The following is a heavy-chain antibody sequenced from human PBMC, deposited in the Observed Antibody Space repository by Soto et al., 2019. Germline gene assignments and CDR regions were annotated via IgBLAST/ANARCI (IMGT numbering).Heavy chain of an antibody. Sequence: ASVKVSCKASGYTFTSYDINWVRQATGQGLEWMGWMNPNSGNTGYAQKFQGRVTMTRNTSISTAYMELSSLRSEDTAVYYCARGPGCSSNRCYVDYYYYYYMDVWGKGTTVTVSS. CDR3: ARGPGCSSNRCYVDYYYYYYMDV. CDR1: GYTFTSYD. CDR2: MNPNSGNT. V-gene: IGHV1-8*01. D-gene: IGHD2-2*01. J-gene: IGHJ6*03.